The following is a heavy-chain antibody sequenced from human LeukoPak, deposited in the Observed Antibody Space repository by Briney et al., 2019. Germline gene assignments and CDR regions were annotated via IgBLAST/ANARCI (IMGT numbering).Heavy chain of an antibody. D-gene: IGHD2-15*01. CDR2: IYYSGST. J-gene: IGHJ6*02. V-gene: IGHV4-59*01. CDR1: GGSISSYY. CDR3: ARHTEQGYCSGGSCDYYYYGMDV. Sequence: SETLPLTCTVSGGSISSYYWSWIRQPPGKGLEWIGYIYYSGSTNYSPSLKSRVTISVDTSKNQFSLKLSSVTAADTAVYYCARHTEQGYCSGGSCDYYYYGMDVWGQGTTVTVSS.